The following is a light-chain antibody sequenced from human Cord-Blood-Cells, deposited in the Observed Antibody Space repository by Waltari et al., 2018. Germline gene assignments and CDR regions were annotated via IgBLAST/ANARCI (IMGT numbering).Light chain of an antibody. V-gene: IGKV3-11*01. CDR2: DAS. CDR3: QQRSNWPLT. J-gene: IGKJ4*01. Sequence: EIVLTQSPATMSLSPGVRATHSCRASQRVSSYLAWYQQKPGQAPRLLIYDASHRATGIPARFSGSGSGTDFTLTISSLEPEDFAVYYCQQRSNWPLTFGGGTKVEIK. CDR1: QRVSSY.